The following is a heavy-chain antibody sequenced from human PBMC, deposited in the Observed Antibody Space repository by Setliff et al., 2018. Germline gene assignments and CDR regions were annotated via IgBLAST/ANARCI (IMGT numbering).Heavy chain of an antibody. J-gene: IGHJ6*04. CDR3: ARGHVDLRGRPFHYVDV. D-gene: IGHD3-10*01. V-gene: IGHV4-34*01. CDR2: ITHNGVT. CDR1: GVSLSDHT. Sequence: SETLSLTCVVHGVSLSDHTWSWIRQSPGQGLEWIGDITHNGVTNYKRSLRSRVTMSVDTSTNRLSLRINFLTAADTAIYYCARGHVDLRGRPFHYVDVWGKGTSVTVSS.